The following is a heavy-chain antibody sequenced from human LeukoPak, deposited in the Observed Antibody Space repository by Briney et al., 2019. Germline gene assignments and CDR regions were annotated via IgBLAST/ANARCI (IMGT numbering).Heavy chain of an antibody. CDR2: INHSGST. D-gene: IGHD4-17*01. J-gene: IGHJ6*02. Sequence: SETLSLTCAVYGGSFSGYYWSWIRQPPGKGLEWIGEINHSGSTNYNPSLKSRVTISVDTSKNQFSLKLSSVTAADTAVYYCAKDEEGYGDYAYYYYGMDVWGQGTTVTVSS. V-gene: IGHV4-34*01. CDR3: AKDEEGYGDYAYYYYGMDV. CDR1: GGSFSGYY.